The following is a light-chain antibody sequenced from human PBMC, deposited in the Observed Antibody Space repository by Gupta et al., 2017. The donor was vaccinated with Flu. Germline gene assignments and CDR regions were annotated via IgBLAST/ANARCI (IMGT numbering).Light chain of an antibody. CDR2: DDS. Sequence: GQTDTITCGGNNIGSKNVHWSQQKAGTAPVLVVQDDSDRPSGIPDRFSGSNSGNTATLTIXTXEAGDEXDYYCQVWESSSDHRVFGGGTKLTVL. CDR3: QVWESSSDHRV. J-gene: IGLJ3*02. V-gene: IGLV3-21*02. CDR1: NIGSKN.